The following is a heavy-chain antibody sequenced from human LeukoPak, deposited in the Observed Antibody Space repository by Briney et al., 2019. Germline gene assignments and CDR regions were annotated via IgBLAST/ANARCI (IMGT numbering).Heavy chain of an antibody. V-gene: IGHV3-15*01. CDR2: IKSKTDGGTT. Sequence: IPGGSLRLSCAASGFTFSHARMSWVRQAPGKGLEWVGRIKSKTDGGTTDYAAPVKGRFTISRDDSKTTLFLQMNSLKAEDTGVYYCTVVNYGSGSYPLGYWGQGTLVTVSS. CDR1: GFTFSHAR. D-gene: IGHD3-10*01. CDR3: TVVNYGSGSYPLGY. J-gene: IGHJ4*02.